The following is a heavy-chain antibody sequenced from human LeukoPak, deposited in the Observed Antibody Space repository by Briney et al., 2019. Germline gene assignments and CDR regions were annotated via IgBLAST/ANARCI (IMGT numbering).Heavy chain of an antibody. D-gene: IGHD5-18*01. Sequence: GGSLRLSCAASGFTFSSYWMHWVRQAPGKGLVCVSRINSDGSSTSYADSVKGRFTISRDNAKNTLYLQMNSLRAEDTAVYYCARAAEDTVDYWGQGTLVTVSS. CDR2: INSDGSST. V-gene: IGHV3-74*01. J-gene: IGHJ4*02. CDR3: ARAAEDTVDY. CDR1: GFTFSSYW.